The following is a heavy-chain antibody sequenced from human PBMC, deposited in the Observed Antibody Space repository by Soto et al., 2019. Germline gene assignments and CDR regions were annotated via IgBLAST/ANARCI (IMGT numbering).Heavy chain of an antibody. V-gene: IGHV1-2*04. D-gene: IGHD2-8*01. CDR1: GYSFTDYH. CDR2: INPKSGGT. J-gene: IGHJ6*02. CDR3: ARGHSTDCSNGVCSFFYNHEMDV. Sequence: ASVKVSCKASGYSFTDYHVHWVRQAPGQGLEWLGRINPKSGGTSTAQKFQGWVTMTRDTSINTAYMNLTRLRSDDTAVYYCARGHSTDCSNGVCSFFYNHEMDVWGQGTPITV.